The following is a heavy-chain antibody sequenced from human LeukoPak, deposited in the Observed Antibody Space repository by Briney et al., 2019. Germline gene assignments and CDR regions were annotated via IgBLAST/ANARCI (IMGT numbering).Heavy chain of an antibody. D-gene: IGHD3-22*01. CDR1: GFTFSSYA. CDR2: ISGSGGST. CDR3: AKPGGSNGYYYLDALDI. V-gene: IGHV3-23*01. J-gene: IGHJ3*02. Sequence: GGSLRLSCAASGFTFSSYAMSWVRQAPGKGLEGVSGISGSGGSTYYADSVKGRFTISRDNSKNTLYLQMNSLRAEDTAVYYCAKPGGSNGYYYLDALDIWGQGTMVTVSS.